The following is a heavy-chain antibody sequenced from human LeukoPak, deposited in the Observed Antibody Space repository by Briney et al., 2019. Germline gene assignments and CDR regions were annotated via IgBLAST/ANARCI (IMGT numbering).Heavy chain of an antibody. CDR2: ISPAGDYI. CDR1: GFTFSSFA. CDR3: ARGRGGDYVPSRFDY. Sequence: GGSLRLSCAASGFTFSSFAMSWVRQAPGKGLEWVSAISPAGDYIYYADSVKGRFTTSRDNSKNTLYLQMNSLRAEDTALYYCARGRGGDYVPSRFDYWGQGTLVTVSS. J-gene: IGHJ4*02. D-gene: IGHD3-10*02. V-gene: IGHV3-23*01.